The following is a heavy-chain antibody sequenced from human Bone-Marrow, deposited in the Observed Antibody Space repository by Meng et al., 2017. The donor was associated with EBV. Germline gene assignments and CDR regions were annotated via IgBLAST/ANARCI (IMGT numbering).Heavy chain of an antibody. CDR2: MNPNSGNT. CDR1: GYTFHSYD. D-gene: IGHD3-16*01. Sequence: VQLVQCGAEVKKPGASVKVSCKASGYTFHSYDIHWVRQATGQGLEWMGWMNPNSGNTGYAQKFQDRVTMTRNTSIRTAYMELSSLRSEDTAVYYCARGTYDRPVDPWGQGTLVTVSS. J-gene: IGHJ5*02. CDR3: ARGTYDRPVDP. V-gene: IGHV1-8*01.